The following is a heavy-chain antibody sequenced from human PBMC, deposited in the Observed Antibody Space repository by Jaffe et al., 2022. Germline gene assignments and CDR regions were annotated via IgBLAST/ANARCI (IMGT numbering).Heavy chain of an antibody. V-gene: IGHV4-61*02. D-gene: IGHD3-22*01. J-gene: IGHJ4*02. Sequence: QVQLQESGPGLVKPSQTLSLTCTVSGGSTSSGNFYWNWIRQPAGKGLEWIGRIYTSGSTNYNPSLKSRVTISVDTSKNQFSLRLSSVTAADTAVYYCARCTSGYCDYFDYWGQGTLVTVSS. CDR1: GGSTSSGNFY. CDR3: ARCTSGYCDYFDY. CDR2: IYTSGST.